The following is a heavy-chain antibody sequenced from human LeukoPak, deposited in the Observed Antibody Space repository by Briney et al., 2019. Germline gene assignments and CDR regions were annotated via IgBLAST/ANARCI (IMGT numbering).Heavy chain of an antibody. Sequence: PGGSLRLFCAAWGFNFSSYAMRGVPQARGGGLEGVSAIRGSGGSTYYADSVKGRFTISRDNSKNTLYLQMNSLRAEDTAVYYCAKVMVRGVTTYYFDYWGQGTLVTVSS. CDR1: GFNFSSYA. V-gene: IGHV3-23*01. J-gene: IGHJ4*02. CDR3: AKVMVRGVTTYYFDY. CDR2: IRGSGGST. D-gene: IGHD3-10*01.